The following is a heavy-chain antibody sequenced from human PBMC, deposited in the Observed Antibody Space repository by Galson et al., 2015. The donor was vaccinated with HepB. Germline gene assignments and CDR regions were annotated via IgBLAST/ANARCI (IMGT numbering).Heavy chain of an antibody. CDR1: GSSFNNAW. J-gene: IGHJ4*02. Sequence: SLRLSCAASGSSFNNAWMSWVRQAPGKGLEWVGRIKSKTDGGTTDYAAPVKGRFTISRDDSKNTLYLQMDSLKTEDTAVYYCTTPISGWYPFDYWGQGTLVTVSS. CDR3: TTPISGWYPFDY. V-gene: IGHV3-15*01. D-gene: IGHD6-19*01. CDR2: IKSKTDGGTT.